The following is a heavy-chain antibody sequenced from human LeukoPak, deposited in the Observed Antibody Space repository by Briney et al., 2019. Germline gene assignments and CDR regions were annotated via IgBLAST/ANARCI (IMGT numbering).Heavy chain of an antibody. J-gene: IGHJ4*02. CDR2: ISSSSYTI. D-gene: IGHD3-9*01. CDR3: ARMSTGYYDDY. V-gene: IGHV3-48*01. Sequence: GGSLRLSCVASGFSFSTFGMNWVRQAPGKGLEWVSYISSSSYTIYYADSVKGRFTVSRDDAKSSLYLQMNSLRAEDTAYYYCARMSTGYYDDYWGQGTLVTVSS. CDR1: GFSFSTFG.